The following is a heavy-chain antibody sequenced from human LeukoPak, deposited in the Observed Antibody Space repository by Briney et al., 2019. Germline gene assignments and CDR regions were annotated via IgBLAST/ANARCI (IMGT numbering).Heavy chain of an antibody. Sequence: PGGSPRLSCAASGFTVSSNYMSWVRQAPGKGLEWVSVIYSGGSTYYADSVKGRFTISRDNSKNTLYLQMNSLRAEDTAVYYCAREMVGAIGYAFDIWGQGTMVTVSS. CDR3: AREMVGAIGYAFDI. J-gene: IGHJ3*02. CDR1: GFTVSSNY. D-gene: IGHD1-26*01. CDR2: IYSGGST. V-gene: IGHV3-66*01.